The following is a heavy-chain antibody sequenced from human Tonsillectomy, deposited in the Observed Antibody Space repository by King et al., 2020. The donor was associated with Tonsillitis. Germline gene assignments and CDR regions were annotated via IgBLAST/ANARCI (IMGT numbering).Heavy chain of an antibody. D-gene: IGHD5-24*01. V-gene: IGHV3-73*02. Sequence: VQLVQSGGGLVQPGGSLKLSCAASGFAFSGSALHWVRQASGKGLEWVGRIRSKANSYATVYAASVRGRFTISRDDSKNTAYLQMNSLKTEDTAVYYCSELRMDVWGQGTTVTVSS. CDR1: GFAFSGSA. J-gene: IGHJ6*02. CDR2: IRSKANSYAT. CDR3: SELRMDV.